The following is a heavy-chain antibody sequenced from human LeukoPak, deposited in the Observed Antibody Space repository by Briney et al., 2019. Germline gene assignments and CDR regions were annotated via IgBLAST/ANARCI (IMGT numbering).Heavy chain of an antibody. Sequence: SETLSLTCAVYGESFSGYYWSWIRQPPGKGLEWIGEINHSGSTNYNPSLKSRVTISVDTSKNQFSLKLSSVTAADTAVYYCARRPGVGANPFDYWGQGTLVTVSS. V-gene: IGHV4-34*01. D-gene: IGHD1-26*01. J-gene: IGHJ4*02. CDR2: INHSGST. CDR3: ARRPGVGANPFDY. CDR1: GESFSGYY.